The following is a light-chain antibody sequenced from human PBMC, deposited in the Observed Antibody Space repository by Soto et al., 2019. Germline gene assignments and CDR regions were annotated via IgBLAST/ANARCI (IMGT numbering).Light chain of an antibody. V-gene: IGLV2-8*01. CDR2: EVT. Sequence: QSALTQPPSASGSPGQSVTISCTGTSSDVGGYNYVSWYQQYPGRAPKLMIYEVTKRPSGVPDRFSGSKSGNTASLTVTGLQAEDEAEYYCSSYAASSNCYFVFGGGTKLTVL. CDR1: SSDVGGYNY. J-gene: IGLJ3*02. CDR3: SSYAASSNCYFV.